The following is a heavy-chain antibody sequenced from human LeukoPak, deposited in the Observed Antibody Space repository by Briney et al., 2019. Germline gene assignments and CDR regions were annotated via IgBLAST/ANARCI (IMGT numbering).Heavy chain of an antibody. Sequence: PGGSLRLSCAASGFTFSTYGMTWVRQAPGKGLEWVSGISGSGGSTYYTDSVKGRFTISRDNSKNTLYLQMNSLRAEDTAVYYCAKDRASDSSGWYYAFDIWGQGTMVTVSS. V-gene: IGHV3-23*01. J-gene: IGHJ3*02. CDR3: AKDRASDSSGWYYAFDI. CDR2: ISGSGGST. CDR1: GFTFSTYG. D-gene: IGHD6-19*01.